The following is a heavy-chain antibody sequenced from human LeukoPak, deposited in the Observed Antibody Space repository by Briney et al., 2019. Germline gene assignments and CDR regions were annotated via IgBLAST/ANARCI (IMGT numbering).Heavy chain of an antibody. Sequence: ASVKVSCKASGYTFTGYYMHWVRQAPGQGLEWMGWINPNSGGTNYAQKFQGRVTMTRDTSISTAYMELSRLRSDDTAVYYCATVGYCSSTSCFRPYTDYWGQGTLVTVSS. CDR3: ATVGYCSSTSCFRPYTDY. CDR2: INPNSGGT. J-gene: IGHJ4*02. D-gene: IGHD2-2*01. CDR1: GYTFTGYY. V-gene: IGHV1-2*02.